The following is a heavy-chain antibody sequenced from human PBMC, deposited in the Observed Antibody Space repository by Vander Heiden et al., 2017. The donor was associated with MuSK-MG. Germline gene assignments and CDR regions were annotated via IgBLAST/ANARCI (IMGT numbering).Heavy chain of an antibody. CDR1: GFTFSSYA. CDR3: ARRGREMSD. J-gene: IGHJ4*02. D-gene: IGHD6-25*01. Sequence: EVQLLESGGCLVQPGGSLSLSCAASGFTFSSYAMSWVRQAPGKCLEWVSAINNGGGSTYYADSVKGRFTISRDNSKNTLYLQMNSLRAEDTAVYYCARRGREMSDWGQGTLVTVSS. V-gene: IGHV3-23*01. CDR2: INNGGGST.